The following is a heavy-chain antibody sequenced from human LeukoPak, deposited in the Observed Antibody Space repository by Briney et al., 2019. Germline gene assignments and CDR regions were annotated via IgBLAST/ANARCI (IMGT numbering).Heavy chain of an antibody. CDR1: GGSISSGDYS. CDR2: IFYSGTT. CDR3: ARQDPGIAVSGARYYFGS. D-gene: IGHD6-19*01. J-gene: IGHJ4*02. V-gene: IGHV4-30-4*01. Sequence: SETLSLTCTVSGGSISSGDYSWSWIRQSPGKGLEWIGFIFYSGTTYYSPSLKSRVSISVDTSKNQISLKLSSVTAADTAVYYCARQDPGIAVSGARYYFGSWGQGALVTVSS.